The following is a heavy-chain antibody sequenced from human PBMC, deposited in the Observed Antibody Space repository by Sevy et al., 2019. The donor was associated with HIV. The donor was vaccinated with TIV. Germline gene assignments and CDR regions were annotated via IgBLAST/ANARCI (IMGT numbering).Heavy chain of an antibody. D-gene: IGHD1-26*01. Sequence: GGSLRLSCIASGFTFRNYGIHWVRQAPGKGLDWVAVIGYDGSDKYYADSVKGRFTITRDNSKNTLFLQMNSLRLADTAVYYCAKERGGSYIPYFYGMDVWGQGTAVTVSS. CDR1: GFTFRNYG. J-gene: IGHJ6*02. CDR2: IGYDGSDK. V-gene: IGHV3-30*18. CDR3: AKERGGSYIPYFYGMDV.